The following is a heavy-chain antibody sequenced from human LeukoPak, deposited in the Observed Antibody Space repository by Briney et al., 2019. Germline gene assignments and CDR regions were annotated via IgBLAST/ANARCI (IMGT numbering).Heavy chain of an antibody. V-gene: IGHV4-34*01. CDR2: LNQSRGT. CDR3: ARDFVVRGVSDYFDY. Sequence: GSLRLSCAASGFTFSSYTMNWIRQSPGKGLEWIGELNQSRGTNYSPSLKSRVTMSVDASKNQFSLRLSSVTAADTAVYYCARDFVVRGVSDYFDYWGQGTLVTVSS. J-gene: IGHJ4*02. CDR1: GFTFSSYT. D-gene: IGHD3-10*01.